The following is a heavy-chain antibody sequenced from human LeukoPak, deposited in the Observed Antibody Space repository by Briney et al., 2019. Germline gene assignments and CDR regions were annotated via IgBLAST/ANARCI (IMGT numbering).Heavy chain of an antibody. V-gene: IGHV4-38-2*02. Sequence: PSETLSLTCTVSGYSISSGYYWGWIRQPPGKGLEWIGSIYHSGSTYYNPSLKSRVTISVDTSKNQFSLKLSSVTAADTAVYYCARSPGYRIPFDYWGQGTLVTVSS. J-gene: IGHJ4*02. CDR3: ARSPGYRIPFDY. D-gene: IGHD6-13*01. CDR1: GYSISSGYY. CDR2: IYHSGST.